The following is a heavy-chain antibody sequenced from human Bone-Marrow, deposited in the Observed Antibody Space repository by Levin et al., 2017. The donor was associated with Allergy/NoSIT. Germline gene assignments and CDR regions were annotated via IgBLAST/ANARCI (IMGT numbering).Heavy chain of an antibody. CDR2: IRSKAYGGTT. Sequence: GGSLRLSCTASGFTFGDYAMSWFRQAPGKGLEWVGFIRSKAYGGTTEYAASVKGRFTISRDDSKSIAYLQMNSLKTEDTAVYYCTRDSLLIVGATHFGPIDYWGQGTLVTVSS. CDR1: GFTFGDYA. V-gene: IGHV3-49*03. CDR3: TRDSLLIVGATHFGPIDY. D-gene: IGHD1-26*01. J-gene: IGHJ4*02.